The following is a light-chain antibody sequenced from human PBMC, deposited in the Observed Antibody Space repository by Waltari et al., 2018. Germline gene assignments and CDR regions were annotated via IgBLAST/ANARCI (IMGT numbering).Light chain of an antibody. Sequence: QSALTQPRSLSGSPRQSVTISCTGTSSDVGGYHFVSRYQQYPGRAPKVVIYNVSKRPSGVPDRFSGSKSGNTASLTISGLQAEDEADYYCCSYAGNYLRVFGGGTRLTVL. CDR1: SSDVGGYHF. CDR2: NVS. V-gene: IGLV2-11*01. CDR3: CSYAGNYLRV. J-gene: IGLJ3*02.